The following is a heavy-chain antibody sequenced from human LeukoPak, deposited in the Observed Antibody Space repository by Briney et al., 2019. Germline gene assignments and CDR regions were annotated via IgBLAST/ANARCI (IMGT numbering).Heavy chain of an antibody. Sequence: GGSLRLSCAASGFTFSSYEMNWVRQAPGKGLEWVSYISSSGSTIYYADSVKGRFTISRDNAKNSLYLQMSSLRAEDTAVYYCARDLYYDFWSGYYSKFDYWGQGTLVTVSS. D-gene: IGHD3-3*01. J-gene: IGHJ4*02. CDR3: ARDLYYDFWSGYYSKFDY. CDR1: GFTFSSYE. V-gene: IGHV3-48*03. CDR2: ISSSGSTI.